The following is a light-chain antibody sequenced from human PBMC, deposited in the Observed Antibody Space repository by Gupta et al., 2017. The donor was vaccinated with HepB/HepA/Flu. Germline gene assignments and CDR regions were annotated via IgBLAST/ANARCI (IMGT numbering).Light chain of an antibody. Sequence: EIELTQSPATLSLSPGERPTLSCRARQTVSNYLAWYQQKPCQAPRVLIYYASKRATGIPAGFIGSGSGVAFTLTISTIEPEDFAVYYCQQRSSWPSLTFGGGTKVEIK. CDR2: YAS. CDR1: QTVSNY. V-gene: IGKV3-11*01. J-gene: IGKJ4*01. CDR3: QQRSSWPSLT.